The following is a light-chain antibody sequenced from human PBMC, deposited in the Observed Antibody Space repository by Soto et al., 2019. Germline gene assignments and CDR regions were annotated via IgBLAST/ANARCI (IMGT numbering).Light chain of an antibody. V-gene: IGLV2-14*03. CDR3: SSYTSSSSVV. Sequence: QSALTQPASVSGSPGQSITISCTGTSSDVGGYDYVSWYQHHPGKAPKLMIYDVSNRPSGVSNRFSGSKSGNTASLTISGLQAADEADYYCSSYTSSSSVVFGGGTKL. J-gene: IGLJ2*01. CDR1: SSDVGGYDY. CDR2: DVS.